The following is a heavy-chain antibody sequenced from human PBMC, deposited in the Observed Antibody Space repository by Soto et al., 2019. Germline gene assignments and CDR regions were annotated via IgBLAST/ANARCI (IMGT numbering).Heavy chain of an antibody. CDR1: GGSISSSSYY. J-gene: IGHJ4*02. CDR2: IYYSGST. V-gene: IGHV4-39*01. D-gene: IGHD7-27*01. CDR3: ARHNRNWDQDY. Sequence: SEILSLTCTVSGGSISSSSYYWGWIRQPPGKGLEWIGSIYYSGSTYYNPSLKSRVTISVDTSKNQFSLKLTSVTAADTAVYYCARHNRNWDQDYWGQGTLVTVSS.